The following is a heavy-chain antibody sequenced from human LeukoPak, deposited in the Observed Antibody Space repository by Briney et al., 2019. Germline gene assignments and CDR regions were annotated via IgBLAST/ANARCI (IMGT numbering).Heavy chain of an antibody. CDR1: GFTFSSYA. CDR3: AKGSLVSSPGGTSYYFDY. J-gene: IGHJ4*02. D-gene: IGHD1-1*01. V-gene: IGHV3-23*01. CDR2: ISGRGGST. Sequence: GGSLRLSCAVSGFTFSSYAMRWVRQAPGRGLEWVSAISGRGGSTYYAGSGKGRFTISRDNSKNTLYLQMTSLRAEDTAVYYCAKGSLVSSPGGTSYYFDYWGQGTLVTVSS.